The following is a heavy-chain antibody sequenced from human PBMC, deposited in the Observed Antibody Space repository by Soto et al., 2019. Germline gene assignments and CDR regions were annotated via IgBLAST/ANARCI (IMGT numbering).Heavy chain of an antibody. J-gene: IGHJ5*02. Sequence: QVQLVQSGAEVKKPGASVKVSCKASGYTFINYAITWVRQAPGQGLEWMGWISPYNGNTNHAQKRQGSVTMTTDTPTITAYMELRSLRSDDTAVYYCARVVSGGDCCNWFDPWGQGTQVTVSS. CDR3: ARVVSGGDCCNWFDP. D-gene: IGHD2-21*02. CDR2: ISPYNGNT. CDR1: GYTFINYA. V-gene: IGHV1-18*01.